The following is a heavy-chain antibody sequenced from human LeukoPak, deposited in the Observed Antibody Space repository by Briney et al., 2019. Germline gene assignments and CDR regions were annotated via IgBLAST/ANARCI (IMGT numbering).Heavy chain of an antibody. CDR1: GFTFSIFP. D-gene: IGHD3-3*01. Sequence: AGGSLRLSCEASGFTFSIFPVYWVRQAPGKGLEWVALISSGSEKYYADSVKGRFTISRDNSKNMLYLQMNSLRADDTAVYYCARDLELSAVYYFDSWGQGTLVIVSS. V-gene: IGHV3-30*04. CDR3: ARDLELSAVYYFDS. CDR2: ISSGSEK. J-gene: IGHJ4*02.